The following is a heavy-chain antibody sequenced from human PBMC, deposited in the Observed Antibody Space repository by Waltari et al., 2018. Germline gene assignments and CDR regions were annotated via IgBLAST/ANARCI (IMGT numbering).Heavy chain of an antibody. D-gene: IGHD4-17*01. V-gene: IGHV4-38-2*01. J-gene: IGHJ4*02. CDR1: GDSIPTASY. CDR2: VYHFGRS. Sequence: QVQLQESGPGLVKPSETLSLTCAVSGDSIPTASYWGWLRQPPGKGLEWIGYVYHFGRSSYNPSLKSRVTMSVDTSKRQFSLNLSSVTAADTAVYYCARHESAHYGGFDSWGRGTLVTVSA. CDR3: ARHESAHYGGFDS.